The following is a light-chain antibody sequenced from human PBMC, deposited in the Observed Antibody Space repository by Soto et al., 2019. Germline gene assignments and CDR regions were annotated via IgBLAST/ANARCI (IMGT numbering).Light chain of an antibody. V-gene: IGLV1-44*01. CDR1: SSNIGINT. CDR3: AAWDDSLYGWV. CDR2: SNI. J-gene: IGLJ3*02. Sequence: QSVLTQPPSASGTPGQRVTISCSGSSSNIGINTVSWYQQLPGTAPKLLIYSNIQRPSGGPDRFSGSKSGTSASLAISGLQSDDEADYYCAAWDDSLYGWVFGGGTKLTVL.